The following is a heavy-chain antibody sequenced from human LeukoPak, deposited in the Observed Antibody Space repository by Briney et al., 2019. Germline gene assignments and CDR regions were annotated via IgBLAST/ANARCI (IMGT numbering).Heavy chain of an antibody. CDR3: ARHTYSSTSCYNDFDY. CDR2: IYYSGST. CDR1: GGSISSSSYY. Sequence: SETLSLTCTVSGGSISSSSYYWGWIRQPPGKGLEWIGSIYYSGSTYYNPSLKSRVTISVDTSKNQFSLKLSSVTAADTAVYYCARHTYSSTSCYNDFDYWGQGTLVTVSS. D-gene: IGHD2-2*02. V-gene: IGHV4-39*01. J-gene: IGHJ4*02.